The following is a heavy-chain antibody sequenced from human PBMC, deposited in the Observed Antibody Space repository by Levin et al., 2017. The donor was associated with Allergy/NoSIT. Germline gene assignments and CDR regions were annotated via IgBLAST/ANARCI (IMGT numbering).Heavy chain of an antibody. CDR3: AGDRNNYRWSLY. Sequence: SETLSLTCTVSGGSITSYYWSWIRQPPGKGLEWIGYIYYSGSTNYNPSLKSRISISVDRSKNQFSLKLSSVTAADTAVYYCAGDRNNYRWSLYWGQGTLVTVSS. CDR2: IYYSGST. CDR1: GGSITSYY. J-gene: IGHJ4*02. V-gene: IGHV4-59*08. D-gene: IGHD2-8*02.